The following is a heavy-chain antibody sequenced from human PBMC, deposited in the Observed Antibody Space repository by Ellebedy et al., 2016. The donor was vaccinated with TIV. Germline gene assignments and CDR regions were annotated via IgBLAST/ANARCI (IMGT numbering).Heavy chain of an antibody. D-gene: IGHD1-14*01. CDR3: AKGYKKWPYYGMDV. V-gene: IGHV3-23*01. Sequence: GESLKISCAASGFSFSNYWMYLVRQAPGKGLEWVSAISWTGVSTYYPDSLKGRLTISRDNSKNTVSLQMNSLRAEDTAIYYCAKGYKKWPYYGMDVWGQGTTVTVSS. CDR2: ISWTGVST. J-gene: IGHJ6*02. CDR1: GFSFSNYW.